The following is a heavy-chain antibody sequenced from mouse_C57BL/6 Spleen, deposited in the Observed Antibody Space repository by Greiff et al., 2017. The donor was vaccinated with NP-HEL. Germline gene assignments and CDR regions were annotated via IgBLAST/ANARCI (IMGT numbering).Heavy chain of an antibody. CDR3: TRITTVVVPYFDY. CDR2: IDPEAGDT. V-gene: IGHV14-1*01. D-gene: IGHD1-1*01. CDR1: GFNIKDYY. Sequence: VQLQQSGAELVRPEASVKLSCTASGFNIKDYYMHWVKQRPEQGLEWIGRIDPEAGDTEYAPKFPGKATMTADPSSHTAYLQLSSLTYEDTAVYYCTRITTVVVPYFDYWGQGTTLTVSS. J-gene: IGHJ2*01.